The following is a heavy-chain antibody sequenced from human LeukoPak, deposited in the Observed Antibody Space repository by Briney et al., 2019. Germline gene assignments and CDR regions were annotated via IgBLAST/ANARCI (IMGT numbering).Heavy chain of an antibody. J-gene: IGHJ4*02. CDR1: GFTFSSYA. CDR2: ISGSGGST. Sequence: GGSLRLSCAASGFTFSSYAMSWVRQAPGKGLEWVSAISGSGGSTYYADSVEGRFTISRDNSKNTLYLQMNSLRAEDTAVYYCAKEDKDYDFWSGYPTIDYWGQGTLVTVSS. D-gene: IGHD3-3*01. CDR3: AKEDKDYDFWSGYPTIDY. V-gene: IGHV3-23*01.